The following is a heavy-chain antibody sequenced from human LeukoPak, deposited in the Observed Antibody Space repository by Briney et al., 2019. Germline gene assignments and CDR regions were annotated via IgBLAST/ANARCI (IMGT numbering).Heavy chain of an antibody. V-gene: IGHV1-18*04. CDR1: GYTFTGYY. D-gene: IGHD2-2*01. Sequence: ASVKVSCKASGYTFTGYYMHWVRQAPGQGLEWMGWISAYNGNTNYAQKLQGRVTMTTDTSTSTAYMELRSLRSDDTAVYYCAREVVVVPAALDYWGQGTLVTVSS. CDR3: AREVVVVPAALDY. J-gene: IGHJ4*02. CDR2: ISAYNGNT.